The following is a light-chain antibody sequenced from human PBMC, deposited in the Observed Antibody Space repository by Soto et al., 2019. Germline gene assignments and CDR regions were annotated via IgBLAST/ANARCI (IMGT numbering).Light chain of an antibody. CDR3: AAWDDSLNGVV. V-gene: IGLV1-36*01. CDR1: SSNIGNNP. J-gene: IGLJ2*01. CDR2: YDD. Sequence: QSVLTQPPSVSDAPRQRVTISCSGSSSNIGNNPVNWYQQLPGKAPKLLMYYDDLLPSGVSDRFSGSKSGTSASLAISGLQSEDEADYYCAAWDDSLNGVVFGGGTKLTVL.